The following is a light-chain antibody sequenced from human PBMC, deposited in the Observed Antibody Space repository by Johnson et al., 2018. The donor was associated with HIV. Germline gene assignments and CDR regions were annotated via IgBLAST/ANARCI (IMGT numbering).Light chain of an antibody. J-gene: IGLJ1*01. CDR1: SSNIGRNY. CDR2: ENN. Sequence: QSVLTQPPSVSAAPGQKVTISCSGSSSNIGRNYVSWYQQLPGTAPKLLIYENNKRPSGIPDRFSGSKSGTSATLGITGLQTGDEADYYCGTWDSSLSALYVFGTGTKVTVL. CDR3: GTWDSSLSALYV. V-gene: IGLV1-51*01.